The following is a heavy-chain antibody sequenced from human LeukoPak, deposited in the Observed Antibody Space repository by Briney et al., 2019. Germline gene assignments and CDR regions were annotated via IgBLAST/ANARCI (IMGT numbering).Heavy chain of an antibody. CDR1: GFTFSSYS. D-gene: IGHD2-2*01. CDR3: ARRCSSTSSFDY. J-gene: IGHJ4*02. V-gene: IGHV3-21*01. CDR2: ISSSSSYI. Sequence: PGGSLRLSCAASGFTFSSYSMNWVRQAPGKGLEWVSSISSSSSYIYYADSVKGRFTISRDNAKNSLYLQMNSLRAEDTAVYYCARRCSSTSSFDYWGQGTLVTVSS.